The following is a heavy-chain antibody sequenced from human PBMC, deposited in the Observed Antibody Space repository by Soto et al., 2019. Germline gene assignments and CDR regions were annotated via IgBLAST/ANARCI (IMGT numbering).Heavy chain of an antibody. CDR1: GGSIINHY. D-gene: IGHD2-15*01. V-gene: IGHV4-59*11. Sequence: QVQLQESGPGLVKPSETLSLTCSVSGGSIINHYWSWIRQPPGKGLEWIGYIHYTGSTDYNPSLKSLLSISVDTSKNQFSLKLSSVTAADTAVYYCARGGWSLVYWGQGTLVTVSS. J-gene: IGHJ4*02. CDR2: IHYTGST. CDR3: ARGGWSLVY.